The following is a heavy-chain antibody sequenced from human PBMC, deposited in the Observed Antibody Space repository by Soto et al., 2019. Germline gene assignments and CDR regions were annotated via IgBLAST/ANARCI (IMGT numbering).Heavy chain of an antibody. J-gene: IGHJ4*02. D-gene: IGHD2-2*01. CDR3: AKKSTDSSGYYEY. CDR2: ISGSGGSS. CDR1: GFTVSNYA. V-gene: IGHV3-23*01. Sequence: PGGSLRLSCATSGFTVSNYAMSWVRQAPGKGLEWVSGISGSGGSSYYADSVKGRFTISRDNSKNTLNLQMDSLRAEDTAVYYCAKKSTDSSGYYEYWGQGTVVTVSS.